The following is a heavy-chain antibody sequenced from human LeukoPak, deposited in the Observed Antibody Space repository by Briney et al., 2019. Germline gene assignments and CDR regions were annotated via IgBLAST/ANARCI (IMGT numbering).Heavy chain of an antibody. Sequence: GGSLRLSCAASGFIFSSYSMSWVRQAPGMGLEWVSVITGSGGNTYYADSVKGRFTISRDNSKNTLYLQMNSLRAEDTAVYYCTRLTGIAVAADDAFDIWGQGTMVTVSP. V-gene: IGHV3-23*01. CDR1: GFIFSSYS. CDR2: ITGSGGNT. J-gene: IGHJ3*02. D-gene: IGHD6-19*01. CDR3: TRLTGIAVAADDAFDI.